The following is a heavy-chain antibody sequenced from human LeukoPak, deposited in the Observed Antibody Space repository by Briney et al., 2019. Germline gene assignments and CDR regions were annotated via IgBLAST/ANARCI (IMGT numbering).Heavy chain of an antibody. J-gene: IGHJ4*02. Sequence: SEPLSLPCPVSGYSISSGHYWGWIRQPPGKGLEWIGSMYHSGSTYYNPPLKSRVTISEDTSKNQFSLKLSSVTAADTAVYYCASNPDGYQDYYFDYWGQGTLVTVSS. CDR2: MYHSGST. V-gene: IGHV4-38-2*01. CDR3: ASNPDGYQDYYFDY. CDR1: GYSISSGHY. D-gene: IGHD5-24*01.